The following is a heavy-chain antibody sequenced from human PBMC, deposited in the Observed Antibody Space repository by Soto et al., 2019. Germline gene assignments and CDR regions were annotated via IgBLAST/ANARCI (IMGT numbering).Heavy chain of an antibody. Sequence: GGSLRLSCAASGFTFSSYWMHWVRQAPGKGLVWVSRIDPGGSITAYADSVKGRFTISRDNAKNTLYLQMNSLRGDDTAVYYCARVPTGKYGVWNYWGQGTLVTVSS. CDR2: IDPGGSIT. D-gene: IGHD2-8*01. CDR3: ARVPTGKYGVWNY. J-gene: IGHJ4*02. V-gene: IGHV3-74*01. CDR1: GFTFSSYW.